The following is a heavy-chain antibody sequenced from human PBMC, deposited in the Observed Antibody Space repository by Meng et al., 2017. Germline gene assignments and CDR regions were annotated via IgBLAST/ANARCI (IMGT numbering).Heavy chain of an antibody. CDR1: GFPLSTSGVG. D-gene: IGHD3-22*01. CDR2: IYWDDDN. CDR3: AHGYYYDSIPQPSVDY. J-gene: IGHJ4*02. Sequence: SSPTLVKPTQTLTLTCTFSGFPLSTSGVGLGWIRQTPGKALEWLALIYWDDDNRYSPALKSRLTITKDTSKNQVVLTMTNMDPVETATYYCAHGYYYDSIPQPSVDYWGQGTLVTVSS. V-gene: IGHV2-5*02.